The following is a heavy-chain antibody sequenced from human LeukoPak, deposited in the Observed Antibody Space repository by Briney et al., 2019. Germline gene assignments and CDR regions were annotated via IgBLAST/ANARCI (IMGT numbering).Heavy chain of an antibody. CDR1: GGTFSSYA. V-gene: IGHV1-69*06. CDR3: ATYSSSWSSYYYGMDV. CDR2: IIPIFGTA. Sequence: SVNVSCMASGGTFSSYAISWLRQAPGQGLEWMGGIIPIFGTANYAQKFQGRVTITADKSTSTAYMELSSLRSEDTAVYYCATYSSSWSSYYYGMDVWGKGTTVTVSS. D-gene: IGHD6-13*01. J-gene: IGHJ6*04.